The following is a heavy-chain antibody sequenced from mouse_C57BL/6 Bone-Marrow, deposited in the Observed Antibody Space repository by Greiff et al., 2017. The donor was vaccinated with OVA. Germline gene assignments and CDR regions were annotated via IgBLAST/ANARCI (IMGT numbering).Heavy chain of an antibody. CDR2: ISDGGSYT. CDR1: GFTFSSYA. V-gene: IGHV5-4*01. Sequence: EVQLQESGGGLVKPGGSLKLSCAASGFTFSSYAMSWVRQTPEKRLEWVATISDGGSYTYYPDNVKGRFTISRDNAKNNLYLQMSHLKSEDTAMYYCARSAMDYWGQGTSVTVSS. J-gene: IGHJ4*01. CDR3: ARSAMDY.